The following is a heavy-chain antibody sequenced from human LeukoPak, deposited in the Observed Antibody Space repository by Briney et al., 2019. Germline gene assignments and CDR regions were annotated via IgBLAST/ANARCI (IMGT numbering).Heavy chain of an antibody. J-gene: IGHJ6*03. CDR2: ISAYNGNT. Sequence: ASVKVSCKASGYTFTSYGISWVRQAPGQGLEWMGWISAYNGNTNYAQKLQGRVTMTTDTSTSTAYMELRSLRSDDTAVYYCARESRRIAAAGPSCYMDVWGRGTTVTVSS. V-gene: IGHV1-18*01. D-gene: IGHD6-13*01. CDR3: ARESRRIAAAGPSCYMDV. CDR1: GYTFTSYG.